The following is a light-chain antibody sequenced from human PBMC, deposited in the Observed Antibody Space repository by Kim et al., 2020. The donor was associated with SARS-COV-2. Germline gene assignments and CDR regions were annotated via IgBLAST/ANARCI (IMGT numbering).Light chain of an antibody. CDR3: QQSYSIPYT. CDR1: QSISSY. V-gene: IGKV1-39*01. Sequence: DIQMTQSQSSLSASVGDRVTITCRASQSISSYLNWYHQKPGTAPKLLIYTASRLQSGVPSRFSGSGSGTDFTLTISSLQPEDFATYYCQQSYSIPYTFAQGTKLEIK. J-gene: IGKJ2*01. CDR2: TAS.